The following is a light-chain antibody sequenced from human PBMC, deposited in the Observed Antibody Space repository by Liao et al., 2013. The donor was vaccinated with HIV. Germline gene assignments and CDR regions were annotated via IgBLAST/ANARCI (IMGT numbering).Light chain of an antibody. Sequence: SYELTQPPSVSVSPGQTASVTCSGDKLGNKNICWYQQKPGQSPVLVIYEDDKRPSGIPERFSGSNSGNTATLTISGAQGMDEADYYCQAWDSGSGVFGTGTKVT. CDR3: QAWDSGSGV. CDR1: KLGNKN. CDR2: EDD. J-gene: IGLJ1*01. V-gene: IGLV3-1*01.